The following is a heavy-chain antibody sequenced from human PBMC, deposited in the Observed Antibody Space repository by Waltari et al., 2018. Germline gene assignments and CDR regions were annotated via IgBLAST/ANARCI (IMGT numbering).Heavy chain of an antibody. J-gene: IGHJ6*02. V-gene: IGHV3-74*01. Sequence: EVQLVESGGGLVQPGGSLRLSCAASGFTFSSYWMHWVRPAPGKGLVWVSRINSDGSSTSYADSVKGRFTISRDNAKNTLYLQMNSLRAEDTAVYYCARDPRDIVAPRPMDVWGQGTTVTVSS. D-gene: IGHD5-12*01. CDR1: GFTFSSYW. CDR2: INSDGSST. CDR3: ARDPRDIVAPRPMDV.